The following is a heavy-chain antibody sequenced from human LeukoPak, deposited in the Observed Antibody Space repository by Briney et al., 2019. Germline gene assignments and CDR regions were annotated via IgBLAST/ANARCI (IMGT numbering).Heavy chain of an antibody. CDR3: ARSRYCSSTSCYSLDY. V-gene: IGHV1-2*02. CDR1: GYTFTGYY. CDR2: INPNSGGT. Sequence: GASVKVSCKASGYTFTGYYMHWVRQAPGQGLEWMGWINPNSGGTNYAQKFQGRVTMTRDTSISTAYMELSRLRSDDTAVYYCARSRYCSSTSCYSLDYGGQGKLVTVSS. D-gene: IGHD2-2*01. J-gene: IGHJ4*02.